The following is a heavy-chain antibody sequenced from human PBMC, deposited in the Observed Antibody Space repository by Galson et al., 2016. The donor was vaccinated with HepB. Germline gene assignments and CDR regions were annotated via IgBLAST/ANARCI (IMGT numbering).Heavy chain of an antibody. D-gene: IGHD2-2*01. CDR3: ARERGNAVLPGGLEDVYLDH. Sequence: SLRLSCAASGFAFSSHWMHWVRQDLGKGLVWVSRINSDGTISNYADSVKGRFTISRDNAKNTLYLQMNSLRAEDTAVYYCARERGNAVLPGGLEDVYLDHWGQGNLVTVSS. CDR2: INSDGTIS. J-gene: IGHJ4*02. V-gene: IGHV3-74*01. CDR1: GFAFSSHW.